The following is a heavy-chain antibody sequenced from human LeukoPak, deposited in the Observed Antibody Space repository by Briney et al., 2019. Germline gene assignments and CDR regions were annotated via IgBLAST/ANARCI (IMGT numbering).Heavy chain of an antibody. V-gene: IGHV3-30*02. CDR3: ARSKSSGWIFDY. CDR2: IRYDGSNK. D-gene: IGHD6-19*01. J-gene: IGHJ4*02. CDR1: GFTFSSYG. Sequence: GGSLRLSCAASGFTFSSYGMHWVRQAPGKGLEWVAFIRYDGSNKYYADSVKGRFTISRDNSKNTLYLQMNSLRAEDTAVYYCARSKSSGWIFDYWGQGALVTVSS.